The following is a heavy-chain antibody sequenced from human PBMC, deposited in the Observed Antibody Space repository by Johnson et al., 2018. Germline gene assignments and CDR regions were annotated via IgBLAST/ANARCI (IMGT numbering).Heavy chain of an antibody. Sequence: VQLVESGGGLVQPGGSLRLSCAASGFTFSNYWMHWVRQAPGKGLVWVAVISYDGSNKYYADSVKGRFTISRDNSKNTLYLQMNSLRAEDTAVYYCARAQPNYYDSSGYSYYYYYMDVWGKGTTVTVSS. V-gene: IGHV3-30*03. CDR3: ARAQPNYYDSSGYSYYYYYMDV. CDR1: GFTFSNYW. CDR2: ISYDGSNK. J-gene: IGHJ6*03. D-gene: IGHD3-22*01.